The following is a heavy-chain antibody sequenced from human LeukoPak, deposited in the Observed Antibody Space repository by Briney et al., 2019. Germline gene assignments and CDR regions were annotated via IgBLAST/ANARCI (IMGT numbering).Heavy chain of an antibody. CDR2: ISYDGSNK. CDR3: ARTYYYDSSGCFDY. V-gene: IGHV3-30*03. Sequence: TGGSLRLSCAASGFTFSSYGMHWVRQAPGKGLEWVAVISYDGSNKYYADSVKGRFTISRDNSKNTLYLQMNSLRAEDTAVYYCARTYYYDSSGCFDYWGQGTLVTVSS. CDR1: GFTFSSYG. J-gene: IGHJ4*02. D-gene: IGHD3-22*01.